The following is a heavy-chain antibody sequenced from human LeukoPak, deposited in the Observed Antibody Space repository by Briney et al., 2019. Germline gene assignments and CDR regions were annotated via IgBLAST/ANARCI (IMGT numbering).Heavy chain of an antibody. D-gene: IGHD3-22*01. CDR3: ARLKYYYDSSGYRAEYFQH. CDR2: IYYSGST. CDR1: GGSISTYY. Sequence: PSETLSLTCTVSGGSISTYYWSWIRQPPGKGLEWIGYIYYSGSTNYNPSLKSRVTISVYTSKNQFSLKLSSVTAADTAVYYCARLKYYYDSSGYRAEYFQHWGQGTLVTVSS. V-gene: IGHV4-59*01. J-gene: IGHJ1*01.